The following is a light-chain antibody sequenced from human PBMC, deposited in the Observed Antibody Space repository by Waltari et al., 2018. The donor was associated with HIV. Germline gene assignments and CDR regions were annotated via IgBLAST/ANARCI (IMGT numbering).Light chain of an antibody. CDR1: QSVSRN. Sequence: EIVMTQSVATLSVSPGESATLSCRASQSVSRNLAWYQQKPGQAPRLLIYGASTRATGIPARFSGSGSGTEFTLTISGLQSEDFAVYYCQQYNNWPLTFGGGTKVEIK. CDR3: QQYNNWPLT. V-gene: IGKV3-15*01. J-gene: IGKJ4*01. CDR2: GAS.